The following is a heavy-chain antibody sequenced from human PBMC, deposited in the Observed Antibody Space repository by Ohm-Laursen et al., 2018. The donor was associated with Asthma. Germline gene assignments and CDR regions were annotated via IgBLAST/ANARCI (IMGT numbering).Heavy chain of an antibody. D-gene: IGHD3-9*01. V-gene: IGHV4-30-4*01. CDR1: GGSIGSDDYY. CDR2: IYHSVST. J-gene: IGHJ4*02. CDR3: VREDFDWPPGYCDY. Sequence: TLSLTCIVSGGSIGSDDYYWSWIRQPPGKGLEWIGYIYHSVSTYYSPSLKSRVAISIDTSKNQFSLKLSSVTAADTAVYYCVREDFDWPPGYCDYWGQGTLVTVSS.